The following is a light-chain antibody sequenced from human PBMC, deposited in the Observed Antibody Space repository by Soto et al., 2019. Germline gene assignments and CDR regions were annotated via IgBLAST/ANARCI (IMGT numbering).Light chain of an antibody. CDR1: QSVSSD. CDR2: DAS. V-gene: IGKV3-15*01. CDR3: QQYHNWPIT. Sequence: ERVMTQSRATLSVSPGERPTCSCRASQSVSSDLAWHQQKPGQAPTILMYDASTRATGISARFSGSGSGTEFTLTISSRQSVDFAVYYCQQYHNWPITFGQGTRLEIK. J-gene: IGKJ5*01.